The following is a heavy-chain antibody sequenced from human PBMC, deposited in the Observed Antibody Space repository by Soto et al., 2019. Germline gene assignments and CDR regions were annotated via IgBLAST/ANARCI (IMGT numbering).Heavy chain of an antibody. J-gene: IGHJ6*02. CDR3: AADRYYGSGSYLGPDYYYYGMDV. CDR1: GGSISSGGYY. D-gene: IGHD3-10*01. V-gene: IGHV4-31*03. Sequence: SETLSLTCTVSGGSISSGGYYWSWIRQHPGKGLEWIGYIYYSGSTYYNPSLKSRVTISVDTSKNQFSLKLSSVTAADTAVYYCAADRYYGSGSYLGPDYYYYGMDVWGQGTTVTVSS. CDR2: IYYSGST.